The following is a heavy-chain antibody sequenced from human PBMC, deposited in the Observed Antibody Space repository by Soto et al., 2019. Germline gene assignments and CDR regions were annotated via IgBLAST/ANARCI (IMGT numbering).Heavy chain of an antibody. CDR1: GFTFSSYS. CDR2: ISSSSSYI. Sequence: GGSLRLSCAASGFTFSSYSMNWVRQAPGKGLEWVSSISSSSSYIYYADSVKGRFTISRDNAKNSLYLQMNSLRAEDTAVYYCACSYCSGGSCSYPYWGQGTLVTVSS. V-gene: IGHV3-21*01. CDR3: ACSYCSGGSCSYPY. J-gene: IGHJ4*02. D-gene: IGHD2-15*01.